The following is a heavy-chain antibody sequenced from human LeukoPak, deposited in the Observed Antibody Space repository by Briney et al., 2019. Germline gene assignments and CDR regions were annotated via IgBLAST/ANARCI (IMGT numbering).Heavy chain of an antibody. Sequence: GGSLRLSCVASGFAFGKYWMSWVRQAPGKGLEWVANIKLDGSEKNYVDSVKGRFTISRDNTKNSLYLQMNSLRVEDTAVFYCARDQYDTWSRRGNFDSWGQGTLVIVSS. J-gene: IGHJ4*02. V-gene: IGHV3-7*03. D-gene: IGHD3-3*01. CDR1: GFAFGKYW. CDR2: IKLDGSEK. CDR3: ARDQYDTWSRRGNFDS.